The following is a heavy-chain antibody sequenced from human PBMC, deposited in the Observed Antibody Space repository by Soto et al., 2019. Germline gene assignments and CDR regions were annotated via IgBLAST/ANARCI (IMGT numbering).Heavy chain of an antibody. J-gene: IGHJ6*02. CDR2: VSGSSSAT. D-gene: IGHD2-21*02. CDR1: GFSFDDYA. CDR3: ANRAATAVPALDD. V-gene: IGHV3-9*01. Sequence: GGSLRLSCAASGFSFDDYAMNWVRQGPGKGLEWVSGVSGSSSATLYADSVKGRFTISRDSAKNTVYLQMKSLRPDDTALYYCANRAATAVPALDDWGQGTTVTVSS.